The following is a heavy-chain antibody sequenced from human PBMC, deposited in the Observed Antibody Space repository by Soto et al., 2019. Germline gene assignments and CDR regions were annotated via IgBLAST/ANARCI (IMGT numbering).Heavy chain of an antibody. Sequence: QVHLVQSGAEVKKPGASVKVSCKPSGYTFISYGITWVRQAPGQGLEWMGWVSIYEGTTNYAQKFQGRVTMTTDTSTSTVYLELRSLRSDDTAIYYCARERGGYSYGDYWGQGTLVTVSS. CDR3: ARERGGYSYGDY. D-gene: IGHD5-18*01. V-gene: IGHV1-18*01. CDR2: VSIYEGTT. J-gene: IGHJ4*02. CDR1: GYTFISYG.